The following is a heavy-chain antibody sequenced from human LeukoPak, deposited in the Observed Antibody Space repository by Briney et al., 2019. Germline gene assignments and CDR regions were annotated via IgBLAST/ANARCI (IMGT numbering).Heavy chain of an antibody. D-gene: IGHD3-10*02. CDR1: GFTFDDYG. V-gene: IGHV3-9*01. J-gene: IGHJ6*04. Sequence: GGSLRLSCAASGFTFDDYGMHWVRQAPGKGLEWVSGISWNSDSIVYADSVKGRFTISRDNAKNSLYLQMNSLRAEDTAVYYCAELGITMIGGVWGKGTTVTISS. CDR2: ISWNSDSI. CDR3: AELGITMIGGV.